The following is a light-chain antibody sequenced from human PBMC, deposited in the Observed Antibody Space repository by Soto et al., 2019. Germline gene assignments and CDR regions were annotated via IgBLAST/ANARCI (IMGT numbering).Light chain of an antibody. CDR3: QQYGSSPPTLT. CDR2: GAS. J-gene: IGKJ4*01. CDR1: QSVSSSY. V-gene: IGKV3-20*01. Sequence: EIVLTQSPGTLSLSPGERATLSCRASQSVSSSYLAWYQHKPGQAPRLLIYGASSRATGIPDRFSGSGSGTDFTLTISRLEPEEFAVYYCQQYGSSPPTLTFGGGTKVEVK.